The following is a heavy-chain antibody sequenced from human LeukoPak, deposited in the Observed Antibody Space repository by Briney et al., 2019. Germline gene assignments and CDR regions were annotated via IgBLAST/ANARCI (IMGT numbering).Heavy chain of an antibody. CDR2: INHSGST. CDR1: GGSFSGYY. Sequence: SETLSLTCAVYGGSFSGYYWSWIRQPPGKGLEWIGEINHSGSTNYNPSLKSRVTISVDTSKNQFSLKLSSVTAADTAVYYCASLRRRSSGYKKDYYYMGVWGKGTTVTVSS. CDR3: ASLRRRSSGYKKDYYYMGV. V-gene: IGHV4-34*01. J-gene: IGHJ6*03. D-gene: IGHD3-22*01.